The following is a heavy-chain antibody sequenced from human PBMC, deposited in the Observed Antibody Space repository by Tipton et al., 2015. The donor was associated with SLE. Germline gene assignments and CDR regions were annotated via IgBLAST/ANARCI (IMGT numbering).Heavy chain of an antibody. V-gene: IGHV3-33*01. CDR1: GFTFSTYA. Sequence: SLRLSCAASGFTFSTYAMHWVRQAPGKGLEWVSVIRYDGTNEYYADSVRGRFIISRDNAKNTLYLQMNSLRAEDTAVYYCARAPYSSGPTGAFDIWGQGTMVTVSS. CDR3: ARAPYSSGPTGAFDI. D-gene: IGHD6-19*01. CDR2: IRYDGTNE. J-gene: IGHJ3*02.